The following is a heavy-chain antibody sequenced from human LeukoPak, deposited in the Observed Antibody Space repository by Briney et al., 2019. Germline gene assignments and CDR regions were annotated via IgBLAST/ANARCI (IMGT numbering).Heavy chain of an antibody. D-gene: IGHD3-3*01. V-gene: IGHV3-48*01. Sequence: PGGSLRLSCAASGFTFSYYSMNWVRQAPGKGLEWISYSNTDGTISYADSVKGRFTISRDNSKNTVYLQMGSLRAEDMAVYYCARELWNGYCFWGQGALVTVSS. CDR2: SNTDGTI. CDR3: ARELWNGYCF. J-gene: IGHJ4*02. CDR1: GFTFSYYS.